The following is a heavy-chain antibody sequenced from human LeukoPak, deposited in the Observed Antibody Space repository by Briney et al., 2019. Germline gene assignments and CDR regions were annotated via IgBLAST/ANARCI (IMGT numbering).Heavy chain of an antibody. CDR2: IWSDGTDK. D-gene: IGHD4-11*01. V-gene: IGHV3-33*06. Sequence: GGSLRLSCTTSGFTFSHFGMHWVRDAPGKGLEGVAVIWSDGTDKYYGVSVKGRFTISRDNSENTVYLQMNSLRVEDTAVYYCAKDAQRGFDFSNSLESWGQGTLVTVSS. CDR3: AKDAQRGFDFSNSLES. J-gene: IGHJ4*02. CDR1: GFTFSHFG.